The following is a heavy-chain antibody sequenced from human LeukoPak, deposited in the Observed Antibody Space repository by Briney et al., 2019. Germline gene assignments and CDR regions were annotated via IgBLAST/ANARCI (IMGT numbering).Heavy chain of an antibody. CDR3: AKGAFVSIPYDALDI. CDR2: IRYDGSNK. Sequence: PGGSLRLSCAASGFVFSNYDMHWVRQAPGQGLEWVAFIRYDGSNKNYADSVKGRFTISRDNSKNTLWLQMNSLRAEDTAVYYCAKGAFVSIPYDALDIWGQGTMVTVSS. J-gene: IGHJ3*02. V-gene: IGHV3-30*02. CDR1: GFVFSNYD. D-gene: IGHD3-3*01.